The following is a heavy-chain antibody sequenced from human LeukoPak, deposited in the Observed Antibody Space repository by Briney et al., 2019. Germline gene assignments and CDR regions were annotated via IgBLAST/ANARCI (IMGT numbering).Heavy chain of an antibody. J-gene: IGHJ3*02. Sequence: PSETLSLTCTVSGGSISSYYWSWIRQPPGKGLEWIGYIYYSGSTNYNPSLKSQVTISVDTSKNQFSLKLSSVTAADTAVYYCARRNERRAPGAFDIWGQGTMVTVSS. CDR2: IYYSGST. CDR1: GGSISSYY. D-gene: IGHD1-1*01. CDR3: ARRNERRAPGAFDI. V-gene: IGHV4-59*12.